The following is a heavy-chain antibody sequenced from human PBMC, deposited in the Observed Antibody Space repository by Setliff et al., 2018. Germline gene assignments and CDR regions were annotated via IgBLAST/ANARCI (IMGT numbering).Heavy chain of an antibody. CDR2: IYPADSDS. Sequence: GESLKISCEGSGYSFTTYWIAWVRRVPGKGLEWLGIIYPADSDSRYSPSFQGHVTISVDKSISTAYLQWSSLKASDTAMYYCAGHSGFEVHFWGQGTLVTVSS. CDR3: AGHSGFEVHF. V-gene: IGHV5-51*01. J-gene: IGHJ4*02. CDR1: GYSFTTYW. D-gene: IGHD3-10*01.